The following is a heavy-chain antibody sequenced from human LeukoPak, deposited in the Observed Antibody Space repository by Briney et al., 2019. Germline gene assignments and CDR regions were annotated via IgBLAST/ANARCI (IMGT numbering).Heavy chain of an antibody. CDR3: AIIGYSSAWYPY. J-gene: IGHJ4*02. CDR1: GFTFSSYA. CDR2: ISGSGGST. V-gene: IGHV3-23*01. Sequence: PGGSLRLSCAASGFTFSSYAMTWVRQAPGKGLEWVSAISGSGGSTNYADSVKGRFTISRDNSNHTLYLQMNSLRVEDMAVYYCAIIGYSSAWYPYWGQGTLVTVSS. D-gene: IGHD6-19*01.